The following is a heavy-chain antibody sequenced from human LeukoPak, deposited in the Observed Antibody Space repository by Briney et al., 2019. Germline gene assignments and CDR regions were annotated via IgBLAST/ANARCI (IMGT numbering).Heavy chain of an antibody. V-gene: IGHV3-48*03. Sequence: GGSLRLSCAASGLSFSSYEIHWVHQAPGKGLEWVSYISSSGTTMYYADSVKGRFTISRDNAKNSLYLQINSLRAEDTAVYYCARGVRENYYGSGAHAGSYYYYMDVWGKGTTVTISS. CDR1: GLSFSSYE. CDR2: ISSSGTTM. D-gene: IGHD3-10*01. J-gene: IGHJ6*03. CDR3: ARGVRENYYGSGAHAGSYYYYMDV.